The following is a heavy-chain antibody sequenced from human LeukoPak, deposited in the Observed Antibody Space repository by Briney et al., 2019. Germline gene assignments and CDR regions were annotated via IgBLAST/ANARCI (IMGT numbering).Heavy chain of an antibody. V-gene: IGHV5-51*01. CDR1: GYSFTSYW. Sequence: GASLKISCKGSGYSFTSYWIGWGRQMPGKGLEWMGIIYPGDSDTRYSPSFQGQVTIAADKSISTAYLQWSSLKASDTAMYYCARRLGDCTNGVCTYYFDYWGQGTLVTVSS. J-gene: IGHJ4*02. CDR3: ARRLGDCTNGVCTYYFDY. D-gene: IGHD2-8*01. CDR2: IYPGDSDT.